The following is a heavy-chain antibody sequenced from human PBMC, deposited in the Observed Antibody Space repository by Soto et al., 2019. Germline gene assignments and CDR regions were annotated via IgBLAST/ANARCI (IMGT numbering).Heavy chain of an antibody. CDR1: GGTFSSYA. J-gene: IGHJ6*02. CDR3: ARNYYDSSGYYFWYYYYGMDV. CDR2: IIPIFGTA. D-gene: IGHD3-22*01. V-gene: IGHV1-69*13. Sequence: SVKVSCKASGGTFSSYAISWVRQAPGQGLEWMGGIIPIFGTANYAQKFQGRVTITADESTSTAYMELSSLRSEDTAVYYCARNYYDSSGYYFWYYYYGMDVWGQGTTVTVSS.